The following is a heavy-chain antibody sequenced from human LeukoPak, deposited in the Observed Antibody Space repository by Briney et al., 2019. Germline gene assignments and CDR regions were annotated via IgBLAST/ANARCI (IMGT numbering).Heavy chain of an antibody. D-gene: IGHD1-14*01. Sequence: SVKVSCKASGGTFSSYAMSWVGQGPGQGLEWMGGIIPIFGTANYAQQFQRRVPLPTDASTSTAYIELSSLRSEDTAVYYCARAWEPPATTLPTYYYYFMDLWGKGTTLTVSS. V-gene: IGHV1-69*05. CDR2: IIPIFGTA. CDR3: ARAWEPPATTLPTYYYYFMDL. CDR1: GGTFSSYA. J-gene: IGHJ6*03.